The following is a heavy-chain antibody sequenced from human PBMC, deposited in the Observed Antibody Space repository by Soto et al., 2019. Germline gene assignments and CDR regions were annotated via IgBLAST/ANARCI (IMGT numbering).Heavy chain of an antibody. V-gene: IGHV3-30*03. Sequence: QVQLVESGGGVVQPGRSLRLSCAASGFTFSSYGMVWVRQAPGKGLEWVAVIGYDENNKFYADSVKGRFTISRDNSENMLSLQMDSLRGEDTAIYYCAAHRGRSGRLKASYYFDYWGQGTLVTVSS. CDR3: AAHRGRSGRLKASYYFDY. CDR2: IGYDENNK. D-gene: IGHD3-10*01. J-gene: IGHJ4*02. CDR1: GFTFSSYG.